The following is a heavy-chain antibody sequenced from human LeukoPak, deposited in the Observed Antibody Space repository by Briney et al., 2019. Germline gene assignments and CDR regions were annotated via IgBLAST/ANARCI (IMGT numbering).Heavy chain of an antibody. Sequence: ASVQVSCKTSGYSFNTYGITWVRQAPGQGLEWMEWTSGHSGDTQYARKFQGRVTLTTDSSTNTAYMDLRALKSDDTAVYYCLRDASGWFLGVQEFHFWGQGTLVIVSS. D-gene: IGHD6-19*01. CDR2: TSGHSGDT. J-gene: IGHJ4*02. CDR1: GYSFNTYG. V-gene: IGHV1-18*01. CDR3: LRDASGWFLGVQEFHF.